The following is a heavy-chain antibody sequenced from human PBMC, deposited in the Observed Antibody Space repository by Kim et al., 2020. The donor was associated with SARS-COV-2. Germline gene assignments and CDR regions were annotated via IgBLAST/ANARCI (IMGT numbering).Heavy chain of an antibody. D-gene: IGHD3-10*01. CDR1: GGSISSYY. V-gene: IGHV4-59*13. J-gene: IGHJ5*02. CDR2: IYYSGST. CDR3: ARRLNSGSFGSHWFDP. Sequence: SETLSLTCTVSGGSISSYYWSWIRQPPGKGLEWIGYIYYSGSTNYNPSLKSRVTISVDTSKNQFSLKLSSVTAADTAVYYCARRLNSGSFGSHWFDPWGQGTLVTVSS.